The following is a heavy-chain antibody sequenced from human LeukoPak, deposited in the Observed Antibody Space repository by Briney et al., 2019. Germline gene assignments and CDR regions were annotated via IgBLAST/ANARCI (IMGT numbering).Heavy chain of an antibody. Sequence: GGSLRLSCVASGFSFSDHWMNWFRQAPGKGLEWVATIKKDGSEQYYVDSMKGRFTISRDNSKKSLYLEMKSMRIGDTALYYCAKDRAMIREDYYMDVWGKGTTVTVSS. J-gene: IGHJ6*03. CDR3: AKDRAMIREDYYMDV. V-gene: IGHV3-7*03. CDR1: GFSFSDHW. D-gene: IGHD3-10*01. CDR2: IKKDGSEQ.